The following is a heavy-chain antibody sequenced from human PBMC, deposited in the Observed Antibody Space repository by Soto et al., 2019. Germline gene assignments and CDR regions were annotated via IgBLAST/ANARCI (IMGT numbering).Heavy chain of an antibody. Sequence: QVQLVQSGAEVKKPGASVKVSCKASGYAFTSYGISWVRQAPGQGLEWMGWISVYNGNTNYAQKLQGRVTMTTDTSTSTAYMELRSLRSDDTAGYYCARAPNGKGTVVTRYAFDPWGQGTMVTVSS. V-gene: IGHV1-18*04. CDR3: ARAPNGKGTVVTRYAFDP. CDR1: GYAFTSYG. D-gene: IGHD2-21*02. CDR2: ISVYNGNT. J-gene: IGHJ3*01.